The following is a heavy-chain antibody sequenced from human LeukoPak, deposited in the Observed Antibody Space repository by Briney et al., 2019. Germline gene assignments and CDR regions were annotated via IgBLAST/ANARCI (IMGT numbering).Heavy chain of an antibody. V-gene: IGHV1-8*03. CDR2: INPNSGGT. D-gene: IGHD3-16*01. Sequence: GASVKVSCKASGYTFTSYGISWVRQAPGQGLEWMGWINPNSGGTNYAQKFQGRVTITRNTSISTAYMELSSMRSEDTAVYYCARGAETTHYDYVWGSFNYWYFDLWGRGTLVTVSS. CDR1: GYTFTSYG. CDR3: ARGAETTHYDYVWGSFNYWYFDL. J-gene: IGHJ2*01.